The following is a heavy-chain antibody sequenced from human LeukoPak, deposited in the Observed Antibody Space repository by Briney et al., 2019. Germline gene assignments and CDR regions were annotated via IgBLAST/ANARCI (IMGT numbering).Heavy chain of an antibody. CDR1: GGSISSSSYY. CDR3: ARNRDGYNSFDY. J-gene: IGHJ4*02. V-gene: IGHV4-39*02. CDR2: IYYSGST. D-gene: IGHD5-24*01. Sequence: SETLSLTCTVSGGSISSSSYYWGWIRQPPGKGLEWIGSIYYSGSTYYNPSLKSRVTISVDTSKNHFSLKLSSVTAADTAVYYCARNRDGYNSFDYWGQGTLVNVSS.